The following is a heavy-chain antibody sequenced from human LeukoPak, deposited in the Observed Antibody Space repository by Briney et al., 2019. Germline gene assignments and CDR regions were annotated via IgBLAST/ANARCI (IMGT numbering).Heavy chain of an antibody. Sequence: ASVKVSCKASGGTFSSYAMSWVRQAPGKGLEWVSTISGSGENTYYADSVKGRFTISRDNSKNTLYLQMYSLRVEDTAVYYCAKWGSGSYYKGSFDYWGRGTLVTVSS. J-gene: IGHJ4*02. CDR2: ISGSGENT. D-gene: IGHD3-10*01. CDR1: GGTFSSYA. CDR3: AKWGSGSYYKGSFDY. V-gene: IGHV3-23*01.